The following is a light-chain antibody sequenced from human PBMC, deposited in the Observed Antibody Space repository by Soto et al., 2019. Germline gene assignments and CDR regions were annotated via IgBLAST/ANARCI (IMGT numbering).Light chain of an antibody. CDR3: HCSDATESGIIV. V-gene: IGLV1-40*01. CDR1: TSNFGPLSG. J-gene: IGLJ1*01. CDR2: TNT. Sequence: QSVLTQPPSVSGAPGQRITISCTGSTSNFGPLSGIHWYQQLPGRAPKLLIYTNTHRPSGVRDRFSGSESGSSASLALTGLEPEDEGEYYYHCSDATESGIIVFGSGTKLTVL.